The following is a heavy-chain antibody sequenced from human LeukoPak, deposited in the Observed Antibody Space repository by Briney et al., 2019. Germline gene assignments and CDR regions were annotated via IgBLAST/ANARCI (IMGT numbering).Heavy chain of an antibody. J-gene: IGHJ4*02. D-gene: IGHD1-26*01. CDR1: GYTFTSYD. Sequence: ASVKVSCKASGYTFTSYDINWVRQATGQGLEWMGWMNPNSGNTGYAQKFQGRVTMTRNTSISTAHMELSSLRSEDTAVYYCARVSGSYYESDYWGQGTLVTVSS. CDR2: MNPNSGNT. CDR3: ARVSGSYYESDY. V-gene: IGHV1-8*01.